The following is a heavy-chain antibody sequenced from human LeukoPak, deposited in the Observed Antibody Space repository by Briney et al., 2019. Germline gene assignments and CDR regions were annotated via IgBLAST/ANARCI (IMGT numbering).Heavy chain of an antibody. D-gene: IGHD5-12*01. Sequence: GGSLRLSCTASGFTFGDSAKSWFRQAPGKGLEWVGFIRSKAYGGTTEYAASVKGRFTISRDDSKSIAYLQMNSLKTEDTAVYYCTRELGGYDFGGWFDPWGQGTLVTVSS. J-gene: IGHJ5*02. V-gene: IGHV3-49*03. CDR1: GFTFGDSA. CDR2: IRSKAYGGTT. CDR3: TRELGGYDFGGWFDP.